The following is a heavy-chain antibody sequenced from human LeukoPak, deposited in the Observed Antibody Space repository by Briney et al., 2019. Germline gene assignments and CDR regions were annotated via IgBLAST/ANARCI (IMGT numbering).Heavy chain of an antibody. CDR3: ARGGYCSGGSCATDFFNY. Sequence: SETLSLTCAVYGGSFSGYYWSWIRQPPGKGLGWIGEINHSGSTNYNPSLKSRVTISVDTSKNQFSLKLSSVTAADTAVYYCARGGYCSGGSCATDFFNYWGQGTLVTVSS. CDR1: GGSFSGYY. V-gene: IGHV4-34*01. D-gene: IGHD2-15*01. CDR2: INHSGST. J-gene: IGHJ4*02.